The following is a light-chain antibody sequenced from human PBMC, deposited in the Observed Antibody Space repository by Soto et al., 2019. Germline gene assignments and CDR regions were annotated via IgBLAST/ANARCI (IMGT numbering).Light chain of an antibody. V-gene: IGKV3-20*01. CDR1: QSIRSER. CDR3: QEYDGAPIT. J-gene: IGKJ5*01. CDR2: DAS. Sequence: EIVLTQSPDTLSLSPGERATLSCRASQSIRSERLAWYQQKPGQAPRLVIFDASNRASGMPERFSVSGSGTDSTLTIARLEPEDFAVYYCQEYDGAPITFGLGTRLEIK.